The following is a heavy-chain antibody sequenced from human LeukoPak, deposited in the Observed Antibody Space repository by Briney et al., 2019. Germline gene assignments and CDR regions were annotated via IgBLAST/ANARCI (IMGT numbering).Heavy chain of an antibody. J-gene: IGHJ6*02. CDR1: GYTFTRYD. Sequence: GASVKVSCKASGYTFTRYDINWVRQATGKGLEWMGWMNPNSGNTGYAQKFQGRVTMTRNTSISTAYMELSSLRSEDTAVYYCASLAGGSYYYYGMDVWGQGTTVTVSS. D-gene: IGHD3-16*01. CDR2: MNPNSGNT. CDR3: ASLAGGSYYYYGMDV. V-gene: IGHV1-8*01.